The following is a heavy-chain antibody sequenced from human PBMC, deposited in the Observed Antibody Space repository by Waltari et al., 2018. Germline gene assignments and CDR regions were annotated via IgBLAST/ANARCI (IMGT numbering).Heavy chain of an antibody. CDR3: ARDRGGKYYDFWSGYDY. Sequence: QVQLQESGPGLVKPSQTLSLTCTVSGGSISSGGCYWRWNRQPPGKGLEWIGYIYYSGSTYYNPSLKSRVTISVDTSKNQFSLKLSSVTAADTAVYYCARDRGGKYYDFWSGYDYWGQGTLVTVSS. J-gene: IGHJ4*02. CDR1: GGSISSGGCY. CDR2: IYYSGST. D-gene: IGHD3-3*01. V-gene: IGHV4-31*03.